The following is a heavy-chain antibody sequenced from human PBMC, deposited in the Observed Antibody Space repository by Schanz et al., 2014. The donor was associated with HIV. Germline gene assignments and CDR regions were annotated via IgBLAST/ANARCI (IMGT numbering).Heavy chain of an antibody. J-gene: IGHJ6*02. D-gene: IGHD4-4*01. V-gene: IGHV3-74*01. Sequence: EVQLVESGGGFVKRGGSLRLSCAASGFSFSNYWMYWVRQAPGKGLVWVSRINNDGSSTSYADSVKGRFTISRDNAKNTLYLQMKSLRAEDTAVYYCARETVNYYYGMDVWGQGTTVTVSS. CDR3: ARETVNYYYGMDV. CDR1: GFSFSNYW. CDR2: INNDGSST.